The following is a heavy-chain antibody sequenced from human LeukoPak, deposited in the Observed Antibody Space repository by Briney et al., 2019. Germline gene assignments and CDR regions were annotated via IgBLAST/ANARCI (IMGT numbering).Heavy chain of an antibody. CDR3: ARDQPYYDSSGYYRGSFFDY. V-gene: IGHV4-30-4*01. J-gene: IGHJ4*02. CDR1: GGSISSGDYY. Sequence: SETLSLTCTVSGGSISSGDYYWRWIRQPPGKGLEWIGYIYYSGSTYYNPSLKSRVTISVDTSKNQFSLKLSSVTAADTAVYYCARDQPYYDSSGYYRGSFFDYWGQGTLVTVSS. CDR2: IYYSGST. D-gene: IGHD3-22*01.